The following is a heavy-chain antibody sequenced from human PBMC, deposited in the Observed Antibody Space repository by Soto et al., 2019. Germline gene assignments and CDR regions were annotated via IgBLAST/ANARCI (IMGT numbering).Heavy chain of an antibody. CDR2: IKDDGGDE. J-gene: IGHJ5*02. V-gene: IGHV3-7*05. D-gene: IGHD6-19*01. CDR1: GFTFSPYW. Sequence: EVQLVESGGGLVQPGGSLRLSCAASGFTFSPYWMSWVRQAPGKGLEWVAIIKDDGGDEHYLEAVRGRFTISRDNAKKSLYLAMESLSVEETAVYYCAGGSGWISDTWGQGTLVTVSS. CDR3: AGGSGWISDT.